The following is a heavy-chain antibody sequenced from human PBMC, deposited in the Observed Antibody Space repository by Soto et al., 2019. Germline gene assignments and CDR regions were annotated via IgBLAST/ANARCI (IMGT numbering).Heavy chain of an antibody. CDR2: INPRDGST. J-gene: IGHJ4*02. CDR1: GYTFTNYY. Sequence: QVLLVKSGAEMKKPGASMKVSCKASGYTFTNYYIHWVRQAPGQGLEWMGIINPRDGSTTYAQKFQSRVTMTSDSPTSTVYMELSSLESEDTAVYYCARDPPPDYWGQGTLVTVSS. V-gene: IGHV1-46*01. CDR3: ARDPPPDY.